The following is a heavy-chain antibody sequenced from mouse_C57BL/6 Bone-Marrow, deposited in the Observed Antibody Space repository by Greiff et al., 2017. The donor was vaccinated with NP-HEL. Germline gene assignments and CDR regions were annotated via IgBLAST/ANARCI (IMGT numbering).Heavy chain of an antibody. V-gene: IGHV1-26*01. D-gene: IGHD1-1*01. Sequence: VQLKQSGPELVKPGASVKISCKASGYTFTDYYMNWVKQSHGKSLEWIGDINPNNGGTSYNQKFKGKATLTVDKSSSTAYMELRSLTSEDSAVYYCARSLLPAMDYWGQGTSVTVSS. CDR1: GYTFTDYY. J-gene: IGHJ4*01. CDR3: ARSLLPAMDY. CDR2: INPNNGGT.